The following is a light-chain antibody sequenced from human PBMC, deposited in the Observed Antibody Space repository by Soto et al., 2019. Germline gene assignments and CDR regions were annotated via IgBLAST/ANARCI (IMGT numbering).Light chain of an antibody. CDR1: SSDVGGYNY. J-gene: IGLJ2*01. V-gene: IGLV2-14*01. CDR2: DVS. Sequence: QSALTQPASVSGSPGQSITISCTGTSSDVGGYNYVSWYQQHPGKAPKLMIYDVSNRPSGVSNRFSGSKSGNTASLTISWLQAEDDADYYCSSYTSRSTYVVFGGGTKLTVL. CDR3: SSYTSRSTYVV.